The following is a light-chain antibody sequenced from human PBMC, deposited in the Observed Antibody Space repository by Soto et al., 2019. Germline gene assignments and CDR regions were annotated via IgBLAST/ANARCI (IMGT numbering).Light chain of an antibody. Sequence: DNVMTQSPDTLSVSPGDRATLSCRASRIIGHNYLAWYRQKRGQPPRLLIYATSTRATGIPDRFSGSGSVTNFTLTISRLEPEDFAVYYCQQFGISPWTFGQGTKVEIK. V-gene: IGKV3-20*01. CDR2: ATS. CDR1: RIIGHNY. CDR3: QQFGISPWT. J-gene: IGKJ1*01.